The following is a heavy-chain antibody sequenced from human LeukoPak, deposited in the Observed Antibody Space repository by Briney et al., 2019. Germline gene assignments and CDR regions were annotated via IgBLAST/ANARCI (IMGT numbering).Heavy chain of an antibody. CDR1: GFTFSSYG. Sequence: PGGSLRLSCAAPGFTFSSYGMHWVRQAPGKGLEWVAFIRYDGSNKYYADSVKGRFTISRDNSKNTLYLQMNSLRAEDTAVYYCAKGVAAKTRKTDDYWGQGTLVTVSS. CDR3: AKGVAAKTRKTDDY. D-gene: IGHD2-15*01. J-gene: IGHJ4*02. CDR2: IRYDGSNK. V-gene: IGHV3-30*02.